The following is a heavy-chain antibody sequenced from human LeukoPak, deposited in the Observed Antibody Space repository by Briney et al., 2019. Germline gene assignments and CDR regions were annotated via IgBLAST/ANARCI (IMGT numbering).Heavy chain of an antibody. J-gene: IGHJ4*02. CDR2: ISSNGGST. Sequence: HSGGSLRLSCAASGFTFSSYAMHWVRQAPGKGLEYVSAISSNGGSTYYANSVKGRFTISRDNSKNTLYLQMRSLRAEDMAVYYCARGGGPYVWGSYFYWGQGTLVTVSS. CDR3: ARGGGPYVWGSYFY. D-gene: IGHD3-16*01. V-gene: IGHV3-64*01. CDR1: GFTFSSYA.